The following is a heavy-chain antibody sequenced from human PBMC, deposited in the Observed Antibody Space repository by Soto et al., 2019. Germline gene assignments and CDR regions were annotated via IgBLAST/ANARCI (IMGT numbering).Heavy chain of an antibody. CDR1: GDSVTNYF. Sequence: SGTLSLTCTVSGDSVTNYFWSWMRQPPGKGLEWIGHMYHGGRTNYSPSLKSRVTMSLDSSKNQFSLNLSSVTAADTAVYFCARDPGYCTNGVCPIFDFWGQGVLVTVSS. D-gene: IGHD2-8*01. J-gene: IGHJ4*02. CDR3: ARDPGYCTNGVCPIFDF. V-gene: IGHV4-59*02. CDR2: MYHGGRT.